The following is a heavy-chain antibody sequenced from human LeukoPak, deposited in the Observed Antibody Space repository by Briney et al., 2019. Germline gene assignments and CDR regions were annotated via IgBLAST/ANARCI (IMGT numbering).Heavy chain of an antibody. J-gene: IGHJ4*02. Sequence: GGSLILSCAASGFTFSSYWMSWVRQAPGKGLEWVANIKQDGSEKYYVDSVKGRFTISRDNAKNSLYLQMNSLRAEDTAVYYCAIEDYCTNGVCLDYWGQGTLVTVSS. CDR2: IKQDGSEK. CDR3: AIEDYCTNGVCLDY. D-gene: IGHD2-8*01. CDR1: GFTFSSYW. V-gene: IGHV3-7*01.